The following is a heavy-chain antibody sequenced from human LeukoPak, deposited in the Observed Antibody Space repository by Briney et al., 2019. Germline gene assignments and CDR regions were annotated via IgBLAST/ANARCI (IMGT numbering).Heavy chain of an antibody. V-gene: IGHV5-51*01. D-gene: IGHD3-3*01. CDR2: IYPADSDT. J-gene: IGHJ4*02. CDR1: GYTFTNYW. Sequence: GESLKISCKGSGYTFTNYWIGWVRQLHGKGLEWMGIIYPADSDTRYNPSFQGQVTISADKSISTAYLQLSSLKASDTAIYYCARTIKWSGPYFDYWGQGTLVTVSS. CDR3: ARTIKWSGPYFDY.